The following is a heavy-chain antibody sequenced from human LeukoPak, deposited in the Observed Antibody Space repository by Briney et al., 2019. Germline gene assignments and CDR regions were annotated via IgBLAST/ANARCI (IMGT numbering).Heavy chain of an antibody. J-gene: IGHJ5*02. D-gene: IGHD3-22*01. Sequence: SETLSLTCTVSGGSISGYYWSWIRQSPGKGLEWIAYIYYSGSTNYNPSLKSRVTISVDTSKNQFSLKLSSVTAADTAMYYCARATDASSGYFWFDPWGQGTLVTVSS. V-gene: IGHV4-59*01. CDR2: IYYSGST. CDR1: GGSISGYY. CDR3: ARATDASSGYFWFDP.